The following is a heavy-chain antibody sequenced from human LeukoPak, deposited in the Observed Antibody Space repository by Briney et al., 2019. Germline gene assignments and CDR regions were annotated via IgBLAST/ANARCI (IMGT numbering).Heavy chain of an antibody. Sequence: GASVKVSCKASGGTFSSYAISWVRQAPGQGLEWMGGIIPIFGTANYAQKFQGRVTITADKSTSTAYMELSSLRSEDTAVYYCACSPDTRPTDWFDPWGQGTLVTVSS. J-gene: IGHJ5*02. D-gene: IGHD1-1*01. CDR3: ACSPDTRPTDWFDP. CDR2: IIPIFGTA. CDR1: GGTFSSYA. V-gene: IGHV1-69*06.